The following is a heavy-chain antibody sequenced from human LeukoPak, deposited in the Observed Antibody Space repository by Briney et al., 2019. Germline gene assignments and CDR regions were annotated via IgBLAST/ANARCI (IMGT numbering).Heavy chain of an antibody. J-gene: IGHJ4*02. CDR2: ISGSGGST. V-gene: IGHV3-23*01. CDR1: GFTFSSYA. CDR3: ARHQDYYDSSGYTH. Sequence: GGSLRLSCAASGFTFSSYAMSWVRQAPGKGLEWVSAISGSGGSTYYADSVKGRFTISRDNSKNTLYLQVNSLRAEDTAVYYCARHQDYYDSSGYTHWGQGTLVIVSS. D-gene: IGHD3-22*01.